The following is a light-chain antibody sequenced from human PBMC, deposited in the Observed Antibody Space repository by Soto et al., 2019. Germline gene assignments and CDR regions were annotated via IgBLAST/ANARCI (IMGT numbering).Light chain of an antibody. CDR2: VAS. V-gene: IGKV1-39*01. Sequence: DIQVNPSPSSLSSSIGDRVTITCRASQSSRAFLNWYQQKTGSAPNLLIYVASNLQTGVPSRFSGSGSGTEFRLPISRRQHEDVANSYCQQSYSAPYTFGQGTTLAIK. CDR1: QSSRAF. J-gene: IGKJ2*01. CDR3: QQSYSAPYT.